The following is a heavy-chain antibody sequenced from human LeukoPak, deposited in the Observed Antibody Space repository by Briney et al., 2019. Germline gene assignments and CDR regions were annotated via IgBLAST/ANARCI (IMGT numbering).Heavy chain of an antibody. J-gene: IGHJ5*02. CDR2: IYYSGST. Sequence: PSETLSLTCTVSGGSISSYYWSWIRQPPGKGLEWIGYIYYSGSTNYKPSLKSRVTISVDTSKNQFSLKLSSVTAADTAVYYCARDEVGDYYNWFDPWGQGTLVTVSS. CDR1: GGSISSYY. D-gene: IGHD4-17*01. CDR3: ARDEVGDYYNWFDP. V-gene: IGHV4-59*01.